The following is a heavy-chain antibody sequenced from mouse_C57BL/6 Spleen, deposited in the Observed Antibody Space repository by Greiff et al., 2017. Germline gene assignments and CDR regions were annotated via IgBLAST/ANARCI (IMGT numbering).Heavy chain of an antibody. D-gene: IGHD2-4*01. CDR2: IYPGDGDT. V-gene: IGHV1-82*01. J-gene: IGHJ1*03. CDR3: IYYDYDIYFDV. CDR1: GYAFSSSW. Sequence: QVQLQQSGPELVKPGASVKISCKASGYAFSSSWMNWVKQRPGKGLEWIGRIYPGDGDTNYNGKFKGKATLTADKSSSTAYMQLSSLTSEDSAVYIRIYYDYDIYFDVWGTGTTVTVSS.